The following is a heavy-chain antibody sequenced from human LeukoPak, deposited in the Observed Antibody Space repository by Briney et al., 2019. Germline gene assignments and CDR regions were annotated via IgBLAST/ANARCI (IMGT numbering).Heavy chain of an antibody. J-gene: IGHJ4*02. CDR1: GFTFSSYS. CDR2: ISSSSSYI. D-gene: IGHD6-6*01. CDR3: ARDRFEYSTSFFDY. V-gene: IGHV3-21*01. Sequence: PGGSLRLSCAASGFTFSSYSMNWVRQAPGKGLEWVSSISSSSSYIYYADSVKGRFTISRDNAKNSLYLQMNSLRAEDTAVYYCARDRFEYSTSFFDYWGQGTLVTVSS.